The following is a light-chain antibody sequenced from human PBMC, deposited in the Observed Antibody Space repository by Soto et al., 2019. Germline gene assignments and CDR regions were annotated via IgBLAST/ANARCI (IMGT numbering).Light chain of an antibody. Sequence: QSALTQPASVSGSPGQSITISCTGTSGDVGSYNLVSWYQQHPGKAPKLMIYEVSQRPSGVSNRFSGSKSGNTASLTISGLQAEDEADYYCCSYAGTSNVVFGGGTK. CDR3: CSYAGTSNVV. CDR1: SGDVGSYNL. J-gene: IGLJ2*01. CDR2: EVS. V-gene: IGLV2-23*02.